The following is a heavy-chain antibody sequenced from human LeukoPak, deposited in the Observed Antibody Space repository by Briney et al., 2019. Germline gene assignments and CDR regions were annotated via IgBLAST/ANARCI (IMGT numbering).Heavy chain of an antibody. CDR1: GFTFSSYA. CDR3: ARDRDGYNSYYGMDV. Sequence: PGRSLRLSCAASGFTFSSYAMHWVRQAPGKGLEWVAVISYDGSNKYYADSVKGRFTISRDNSRNTLYLQMNSLRAEDTAVYYCARDRDGYNSYYGMDVWGQGTTVTVSS. D-gene: IGHD5-24*01. CDR2: ISYDGSNK. V-gene: IGHV3-30*04. J-gene: IGHJ6*02.